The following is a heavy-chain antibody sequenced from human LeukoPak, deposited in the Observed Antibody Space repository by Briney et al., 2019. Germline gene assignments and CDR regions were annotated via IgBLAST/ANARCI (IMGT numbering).Heavy chain of an antibody. CDR1: GFSFNTSW. Sequence: GESLKISCQESGFSFNTSWFAWVRQMPGKGLEWIGIIYPRDSDSRYSPSFQGRVTLSVDRSINTAYLHWSSLRPSDTAIYYCATNPYHRFADWGQGTLVAVSS. V-gene: IGHV5-51*01. D-gene: IGHD2-2*01. CDR3: ATNPYHRFAD. CDR2: IYPRDSDS. J-gene: IGHJ4*02.